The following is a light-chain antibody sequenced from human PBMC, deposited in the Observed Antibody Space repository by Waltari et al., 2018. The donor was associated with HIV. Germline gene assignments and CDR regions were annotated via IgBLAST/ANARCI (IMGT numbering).Light chain of an antibody. Sequence: QSVLTQPPSASGTPGPRVTMSCSGGSSNIGSNHVYWYQQIPGTAPKPLIYRNNQRPSGVPDRFSGSKSGTSASLAISGLRSEDEADYYCATWDDSLSGWVFGGGTKLTVL. CDR2: RNN. CDR3: ATWDDSLSGWV. CDR1: SSNIGSNH. V-gene: IGLV1-47*01. J-gene: IGLJ3*02.